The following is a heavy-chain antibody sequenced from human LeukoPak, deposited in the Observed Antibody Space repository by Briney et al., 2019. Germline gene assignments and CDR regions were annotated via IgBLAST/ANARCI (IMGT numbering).Heavy chain of an antibody. CDR2: IKQDGSEK. D-gene: IGHD3-16*01. J-gene: IGHJ6*03. CDR3: ARDIREGMGVYYYYYMDV. V-gene: IGHV3-7*01. CDR1: GFTFSIYW. Sequence: GGSLRLSCAASGFTFSIYWMSWVRQAPGKGLEWVANIKQDGSEKYYVDSVKGRFTISRDNAKNSLYLQMNSLRAEDTAVYYCARDIREGMGVYYYYYMDVWGKGTTVTVS.